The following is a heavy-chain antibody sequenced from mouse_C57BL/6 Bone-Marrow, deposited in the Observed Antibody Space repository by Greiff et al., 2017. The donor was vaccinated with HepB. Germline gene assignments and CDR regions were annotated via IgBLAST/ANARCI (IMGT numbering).Heavy chain of an antibody. Sequence: EVKVEESGGGLVQPKGSLKLSCAASGFTFNTYAMHWVRQAPGKGLEWVARIRSKSSNYATYDADSVKDRFTISRDDSQSMLYLQMNNLNTEDTAMYSCVRVLTFDSSSSWFAYWGQGTLVTVSA. CDR2: IRSKSSNYAT. V-gene: IGHV10-3*01. CDR3: VRVLTFDSSSSWFAY. CDR1: GFTFNTYA. J-gene: IGHJ3*01. D-gene: IGHD1-1*01.